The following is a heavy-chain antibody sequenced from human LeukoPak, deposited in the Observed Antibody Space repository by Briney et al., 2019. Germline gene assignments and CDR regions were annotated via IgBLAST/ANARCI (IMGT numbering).Heavy chain of an antibody. J-gene: IGHJ3*02. CDR2: IGTAGDT. D-gene: IGHD3-10*01. Sequence: PGGSLRLSCAASGFTFSSYDMHWVRQATGKGLEWVSAIGTAGDTYYPGSVKGRFTISRENAKNSLYLQMNSLRAGDTAVYYCARVAFDYYGSGSGAFDIWGQGTMVTVSS. V-gene: IGHV3-13*01. CDR3: ARVAFDYYGSGSGAFDI. CDR1: GFTFSSYD.